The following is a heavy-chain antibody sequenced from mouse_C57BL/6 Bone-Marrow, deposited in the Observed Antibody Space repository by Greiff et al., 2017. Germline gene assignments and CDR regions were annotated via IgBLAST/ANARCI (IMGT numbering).Heavy chain of an antibody. CDR3: ARSRGLRGWFAY. J-gene: IGHJ3*01. CDR2: INPGSGGT. V-gene: IGHV1-54*01. CDR1: GYAFTNYL. D-gene: IGHD1-1*01. Sequence: QVQLQQSGAELVRPGTSVKVSCKASGYAFTNYLIEWVKQRPGQGLEWIGVINPGSGGTNYNEKFKGKATLTADKSSSTAYMQLISLTSEDSAVYFCARSRGLRGWFAYWGQGTLVTVSA.